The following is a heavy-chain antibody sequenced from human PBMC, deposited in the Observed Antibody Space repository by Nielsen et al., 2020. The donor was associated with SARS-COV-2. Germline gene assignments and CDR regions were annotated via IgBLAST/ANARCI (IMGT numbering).Heavy chain of an antibody. Sequence: GESLKISCTTAGFSFGDFGISWLRQAPGKGLEWIGFIRCENHGGTTEYAASVKDRFAISRDDSKSIAYLQMNSLKSDDSAVYYCSRVDANWHHGAFDIWGQGTVVTVSS. CDR1: GFSFGDFG. V-gene: IGHV3-49*03. D-gene: IGHD7-27*01. J-gene: IGHJ3*02. CDR3: SRVDANWHHGAFDI. CDR2: IRCENHGGTT.